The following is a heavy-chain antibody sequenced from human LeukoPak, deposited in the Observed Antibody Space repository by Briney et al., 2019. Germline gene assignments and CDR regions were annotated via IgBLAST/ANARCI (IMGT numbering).Heavy chain of an antibody. V-gene: IGHV6-1*01. D-gene: IGHD6-13*01. CDR2: TYYRSKWYN. CDR3: AKGYSISY. Sequence: SQTLSLTCAISGDSVSNNSSAWNWIRQSPSRGLEWLGRTYYRSKWYNDYAVSVRSRITINPDTSKNQFSLQLNSVTPEDTAVYYRAKGYSISYWGQGTLVTVSS. J-gene: IGHJ4*02. CDR1: GDSVSNNSSA.